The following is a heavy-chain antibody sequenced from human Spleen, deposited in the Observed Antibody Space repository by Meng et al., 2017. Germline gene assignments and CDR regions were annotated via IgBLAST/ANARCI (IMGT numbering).Heavy chain of an antibody. CDR1: RSTFTGYF. V-gene: IGHV1-2*06. J-gene: IGHJ4*02. CDR3: ARGGTVTTQYYFEY. D-gene: IGHD4-11*01. CDR2: IDPKTGGI. Sequence: QVQLVQSGAEVKKPGASVKVPCKASRSTFTGYFLHWVRQAPGQGLEWMGRIDPKTGGIKYAQRFQGRVTMTRDTSISTAYMELSGLRSDDTAVYFCARGGTVTTQYYFEYWGQGALVTVSS.